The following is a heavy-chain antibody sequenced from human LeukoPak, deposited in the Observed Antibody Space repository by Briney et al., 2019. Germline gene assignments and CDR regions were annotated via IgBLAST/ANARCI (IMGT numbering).Heavy chain of an antibody. D-gene: IGHD5-24*01. CDR3: ARHRSRSGYNSSPHHPFDY. J-gene: IGHJ4*02. CDR1: GGSISSYY. CDR2: IYYSGST. V-gene: IGHV4-59*08. Sequence: SETLSLTCTVSGGSISSYYWSWIRQPPGKGLEWIGYIYYSGSTNYNPSLKSRVTISVDTSKNQFSLKLSSVTAADTAVYYCARHRSRSGYNSSPHHPFDYWGQGTLVTVSS.